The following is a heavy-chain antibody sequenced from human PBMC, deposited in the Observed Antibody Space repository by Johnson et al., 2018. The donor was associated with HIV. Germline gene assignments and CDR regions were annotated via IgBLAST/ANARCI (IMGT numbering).Heavy chain of an antibody. CDR3: ARAVGGGYRFWSFYSLGSDGFDI. D-gene: IGHD3-3*01. J-gene: IGHJ3*02. CDR1: GFTFNRHD. Sequence: QVQLVESGGGVVQPGRSLKLSCTASGFTFNRHDIHWVRQAPGKGLEWVSIVSNDGMKRFYADSVKGRFTVSSDNSNNTVHLQVNNLRPEDTAIYYCARAVGGGYRFWSFYSLGSDGFDIWGQGTTVSVSS. V-gene: IGHV3-30*04. CDR2: VSNDGMKR.